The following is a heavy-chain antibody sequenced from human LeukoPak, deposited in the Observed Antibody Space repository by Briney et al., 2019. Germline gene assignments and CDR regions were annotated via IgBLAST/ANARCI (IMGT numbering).Heavy chain of an antibody. J-gene: IGHJ4*02. CDR3: AKDLVGATRRYFDY. D-gene: IGHD1-26*01. CDR1: GFTFSSYA. V-gene: IGHV3-23*01. CDR2: ISGSGGST. Sequence: PGGSLRLSCAASGFTFSSYAMSWVRQAPGKGLEWVSAISGSGGSTYYVDSVKGRFTISRDNSKNTLYLQMNSLRAEDTAVYYCAKDLVGATRRYFDYWGQGTLVTVSS.